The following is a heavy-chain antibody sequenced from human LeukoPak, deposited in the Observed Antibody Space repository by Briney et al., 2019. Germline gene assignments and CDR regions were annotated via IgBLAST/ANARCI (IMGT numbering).Heavy chain of an antibody. Sequence: ASVKVSCKASGYTFTSYGISWVRQAPGQGLEWMGWISAYNGNTNYAQKLQGRVTMTTDTSTSTAYMELRSLRSDDTAVYYCARAGSITFGGVIADYWGQGTLVTVSS. D-gene: IGHD3-16*02. CDR2: ISAYNGNT. CDR1: GYTFTSYG. V-gene: IGHV1-18*01. J-gene: IGHJ4*02. CDR3: ARAGSITFGGVIADY.